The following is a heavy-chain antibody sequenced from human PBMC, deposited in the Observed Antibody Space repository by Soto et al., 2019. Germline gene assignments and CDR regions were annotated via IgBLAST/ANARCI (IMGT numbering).Heavy chain of an antibody. V-gene: IGHV3-7*01. CDR2: IKQDGSEK. J-gene: IGHJ4*02. CDR3: AREVLVPAGVLNY. CDR1: GFTFSSYW. Sequence: EVQLVESGGGLVQPGESLRLSCAASGFTFSSYWMSWVRQAPGKGLEWVANIKQDGSEKYYVDSVKGRFTISRDNAKNSLFLQMNSLRAEDTAVYYCAREVLVPAGVLNYWGQGTLVTVSS. D-gene: IGHD2-2*01.